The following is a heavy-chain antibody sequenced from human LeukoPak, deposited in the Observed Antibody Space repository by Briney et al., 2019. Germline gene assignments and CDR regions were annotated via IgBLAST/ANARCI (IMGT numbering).Heavy chain of an antibody. V-gene: IGHV1-2*07. D-gene: IGHD6-13*01. CDR1: GYIFTGYY. CDR3: ARGRPPQLVRPFDY. J-gene: IGHJ4*02. CDR2: INPNSGGT. Sequence: GASVKVSCKASGYIFTGYYMHWVRQAPGQGLEWMGWINPNSGGTNYAHKFQGRVTMTRDTSISTAYMELSRLRSDHPAVYYCARGRPPQLVRPFDYWGQGTLVTVSS.